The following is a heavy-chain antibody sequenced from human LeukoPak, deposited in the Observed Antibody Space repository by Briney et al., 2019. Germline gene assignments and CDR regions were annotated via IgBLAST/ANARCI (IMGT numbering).Heavy chain of an antibody. D-gene: IGHD6-19*01. Sequence: SETLSLTCTVSGGSISSYYWSWIRQPPGKGLEWIGEINHSGSTNYNPSLKSRVTISVDTSKNQFSLKLSSVTAADTAVYYCARDHSSGWKNWFDPWGQGTLVTVSS. CDR2: INHSGST. V-gene: IGHV4-34*01. CDR3: ARDHSSGWKNWFDP. CDR1: GGSISSYY. J-gene: IGHJ5*02.